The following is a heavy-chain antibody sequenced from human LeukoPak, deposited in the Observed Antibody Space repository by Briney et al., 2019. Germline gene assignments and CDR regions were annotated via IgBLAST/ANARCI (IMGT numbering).Heavy chain of an antibody. D-gene: IGHD6-19*01. CDR2: ISYDGSNK. V-gene: IGHV3-30-3*01. J-gene: IGHJ5*02. CDR1: GFTFSSYA. Sequence: PGGSLRLSCAASGFTFSSYAMHWVRQAPGKGLEWVAVISYDGSNKYYADSVKGRFTISRDNSKNTLYLQMNSLRAEDTAVYYCARDNSGWFDPWGQGTLVTVSS. CDR3: ARDNSGWFDP.